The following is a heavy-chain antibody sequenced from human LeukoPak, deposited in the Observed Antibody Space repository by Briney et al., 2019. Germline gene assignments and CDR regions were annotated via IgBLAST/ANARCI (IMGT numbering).Heavy chain of an antibody. CDR1: GFTVSSNY. D-gene: IGHD3-9*01. CDR3: ARSYYDILTGSGYYFDY. V-gene: IGHV3-66*01. J-gene: IGHJ4*02. CDR2: IYSGGST. Sequence: PGGSLRLSCAASGFTVSSNYMSWVRQAPGKGLEGVSVIYSGGSTYYVDSVKGRFTISRDNSKNTLYLQMNSLRAEDTAVYYCARSYYDILTGSGYYFDYWGQGTLVTVSS.